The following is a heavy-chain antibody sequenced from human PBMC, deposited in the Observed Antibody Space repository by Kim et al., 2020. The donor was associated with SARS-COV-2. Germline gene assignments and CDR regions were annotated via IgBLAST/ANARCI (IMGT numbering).Heavy chain of an antibody. CDR3: AKDQEAVAGTFDYYYGMDV. D-gene: IGHD6-19*01. Sequence: GGFLRLSCAASGFTFDDYAMHWVRQAPGKGLEWVSGISWNSGSIGYADSVKGRFTISRDNAKNSLYLQMNSLRAEDTALYYCAKDQEAVAGTFDYYYGMDVWGQGTTVTVSS. V-gene: IGHV3-9*01. CDR1: GFTFDDYA. J-gene: IGHJ6*02. CDR2: ISWNSGSI.